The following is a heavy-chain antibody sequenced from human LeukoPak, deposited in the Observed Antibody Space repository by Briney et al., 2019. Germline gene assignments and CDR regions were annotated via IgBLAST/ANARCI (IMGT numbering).Heavy chain of an antibody. J-gene: IGHJ4*02. CDR3: RISGRDCSLIDY. D-gene: IGHD2-21*02. CDR1: GFIVTSNY. V-gene: IGHV3-53*01. Sequence: GGSLRLSCAASGFIVTSNYMSWVRQAPGKGLEWVSVMSSGVNTYYADSVKGRFAISRDNSKNTLYLQMDSLRAEDTAVYYCRISGRDCSLIDYWGQGTLVTVSS. CDR2: MSSGVNT.